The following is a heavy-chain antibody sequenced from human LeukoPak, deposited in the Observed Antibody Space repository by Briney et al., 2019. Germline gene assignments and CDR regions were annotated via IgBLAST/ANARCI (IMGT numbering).Heavy chain of an antibody. J-gene: IGHJ3*02. CDR2: ISAYNGNT. CDR1: GYTFTSYG. Sequence: GASVKVSCKASGYTFTSYGISWVRQAPGQGLEWMGWISAYNGNTNYAQKLQGRVTMTTDTSTSTAYMELRSLRSDDTAVYYCARSKLALNEKYYYDSSGSVSAFDIWGQGTMVTVSS. V-gene: IGHV1-18*01. D-gene: IGHD3-22*01. CDR3: ARSKLALNEKYYYDSSGSVSAFDI.